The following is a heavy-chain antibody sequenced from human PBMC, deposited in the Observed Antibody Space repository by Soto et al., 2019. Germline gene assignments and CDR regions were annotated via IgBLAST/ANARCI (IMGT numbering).Heavy chain of an antibody. D-gene: IGHD2-15*01. J-gene: IGHJ3*02. CDR1: GGTFSSYT. V-gene: IGHV1-69*04. CDR2: IIPILGIA. CDR3: ARDGVVVVATMRGAFDI. Sequence: SVNGAWKAAGGTFSSYTISWVRQAPGQGLEWMGRIIPILGIANYAQKFQGRVTITADKSTSTAYMELSSLRSEDTAVYYCARDGVVVVATMRGAFDILRQGTMVTGSS.